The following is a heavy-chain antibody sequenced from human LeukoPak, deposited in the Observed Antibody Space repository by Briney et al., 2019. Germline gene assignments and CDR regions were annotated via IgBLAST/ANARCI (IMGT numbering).Heavy chain of an antibody. CDR2: IYYSGST. D-gene: IGHD3-22*01. V-gene: IGHV4-61*01. CDR3: ARAYYYDSSGYHKNYYFDY. CDR1: GGSVSSGSYY. Sequence: PSETLSLTRTVSGGSVSSGSYYWSWIRQPPGKGLEWIGYIYYSGSTNYNPSLKSRVTISVDTSKNQFSLKLSSVTAADTAVYYCARAYYYDSSGYHKNYYFDYWGQGTLVTVSS. J-gene: IGHJ4*02.